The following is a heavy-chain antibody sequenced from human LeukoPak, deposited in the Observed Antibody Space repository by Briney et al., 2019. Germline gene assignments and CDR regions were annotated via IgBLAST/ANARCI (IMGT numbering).Heavy chain of an antibody. D-gene: IGHD5-24*01. J-gene: IGHJ4*02. Sequence: PGGSLRLSCAASGFTFSGFGIYWVRQAPGKGLEWVAVISSDGSNKYYADSVKGRFTISRDNSKNTLYLQMNSLRAEDTAVYYCAKDRDWYYFDYWGQGTLVTVSS. CDR3: AKDRDWYYFDY. V-gene: IGHV3-30*18. CDR2: ISSDGSNK. CDR1: GFTFSGFG.